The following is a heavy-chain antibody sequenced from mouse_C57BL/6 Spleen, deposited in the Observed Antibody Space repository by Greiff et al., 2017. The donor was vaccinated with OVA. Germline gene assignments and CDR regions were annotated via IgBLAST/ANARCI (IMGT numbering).Heavy chain of an antibody. V-gene: IGHV1-82*01. CDR2: IYPGDGDT. CDR1: GYAFSSSW. Sequence: QVQLQQSGPELVKPGASVKISCKASGYAFSSSWMNWVKQRPGKGLEWIGRIYPGDGDTNYNGKFKGKATLTADKSSSTAYMQLSSLTSEDSAVYFCARPLSQGYFDVWGTGTTVTVSS. D-gene: IGHD6-1*01. J-gene: IGHJ1*03. CDR3: ARPLSQGYFDV.